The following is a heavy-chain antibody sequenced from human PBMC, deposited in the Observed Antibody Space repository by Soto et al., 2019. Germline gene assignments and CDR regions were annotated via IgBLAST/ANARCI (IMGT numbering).Heavy chain of an antibody. Sequence: GGSLSLSCAASGFTLSSYAMSWVRQTPGKGLECISLISGTGVPTLYAESVKGRFSVSRDNSKNTLFLEMNNLRVDDTAIYYCAKSFCSSSSCFFVWVDPWGPGTLVTVSS. V-gene: IGHV3-23*01. CDR1: GFTLSSYA. CDR3: AKSFCSSSSCFFVWVDP. CDR2: ISGTGVPT. D-gene: IGHD2-2*01. J-gene: IGHJ5*02.